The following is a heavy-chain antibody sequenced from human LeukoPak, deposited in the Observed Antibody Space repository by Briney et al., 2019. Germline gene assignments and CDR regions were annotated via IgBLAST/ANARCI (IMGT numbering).Heavy chain of an antibody. V-gene: IGHV3-48*03. CDR1: GFTFSSYE. J-gene: IGHJ3*02. CDR3: ARDAHFGGVFDI. Sequence: GGSLRLSCAASGFTFSSYEMNWVRQAPGKGLEWVSYISSSGSTIYYADSVKGRSTISRDNAKNSLYLQMNSLRGEDTALYYCARDAHFGGVFDIWGQGTMVTVSS. D-gene: IGHD2-21*01. CDR2: ISSSGSTI.